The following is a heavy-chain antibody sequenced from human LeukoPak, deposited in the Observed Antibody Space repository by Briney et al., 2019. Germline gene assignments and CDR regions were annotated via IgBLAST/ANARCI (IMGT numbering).Heavy chain of an antibody. CDR1: GFTFDDYA. V-gene: IGHV3-9*01. Sequence: PGGSLRLSCAASGFTFDDYAMHWVRQAPGKGLEWVSGISWNSGSIGYADSVKGRFTISRDNAKNSLYLRMNSLRAGDTALYYCAKCILGAFDIWGQGTMVTVSS. D-gene: IGHD2-8*01. J-gene: IGHJ3*02. CDR2: ISWNSGSI. CDR3: AKCILGAFDI.